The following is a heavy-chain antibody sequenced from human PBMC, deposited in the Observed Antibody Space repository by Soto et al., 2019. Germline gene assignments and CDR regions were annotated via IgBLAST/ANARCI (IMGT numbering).Heavy chain of an antibody. Sequence: GGSLRLSCAASGFTFSSYAMSWVRQAPGKGLEWVSAISGSGGSTYYADSVKGRFTISRDNSKNTLYLQMNSLRAEDTAVYYCAKDRLVTIFGVDYYFDYWGQGTLVTVSS. CDR2: ISGSGGST. V-gene: IGHV3-23*01. J-gene: IGHJ4*02. CDR3: AKDRLVTIFGVDYYFDY. CDR1: GFTFSSYA. D-gene: IGHD3-3*01.